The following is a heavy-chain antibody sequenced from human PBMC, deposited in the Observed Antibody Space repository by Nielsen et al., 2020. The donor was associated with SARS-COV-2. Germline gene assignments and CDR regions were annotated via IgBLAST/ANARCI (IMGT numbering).Heavy chain of an antibody. CDR1: GFTFSSYG. D-gene: IGHD6-13*01. CDR3: ARGSEAAAALAF. J-gene: IGHJ2*01. V-gene: IGHV3-33*01. CDR2: IWYDGSNK. Sequence: GGSLRLSCAASGFTFSSYGMHWVRQAPGKGLEWVAVIWYDGSNKYYADSVKGRFTISRDNSKNTLYLQMNSLRAEDTAVYYCARGSEAAAALAFWGRGTLVTVSS.